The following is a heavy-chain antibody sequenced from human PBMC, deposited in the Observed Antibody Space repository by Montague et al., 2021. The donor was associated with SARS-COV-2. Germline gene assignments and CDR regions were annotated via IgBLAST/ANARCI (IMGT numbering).Heavy chain of an antibody. V-gene: IGHV3-21*01. J-gene: IGHJ6*02. Sequence: SLRLSCAASGFTFSSYSMNWVRQAPGKGLEWVSSISSSSSYIYYADSVKGRFTISRDNAKNSLYLQMNSLRAEDTAVYYCARGYDFLSGGYYYYYGMDVWGQGTTVTVSS. CDR1: GFTFSSYS. D-gene: IGHD3-3*01. CDR2: ISSSSSYI. CDR3: ARGYDFLSGGYYYYYGMDV.